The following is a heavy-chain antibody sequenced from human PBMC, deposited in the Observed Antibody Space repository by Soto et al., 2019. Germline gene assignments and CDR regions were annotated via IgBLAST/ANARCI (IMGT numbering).Heavy chain of an antibody. CDR1: GFTFSSYG. D-gene: IGHD1-1*01. J-gene: IGHJ4*02. CDR2: IWYDGSNK. CDR3: ARAGRPYAEY. V-gene: IGHV3-33*01. Sequence: QVQLVESEGGVVQPGRSLRLSCAASGFTFSSYGMHWVRQAPGKGLEWVAVIWYDGSNKYYADSVKGRFTISRDNSKNTLYLQMNTLRAEDTALYYCARAGRPYAEYGGQGTLVTVSS.